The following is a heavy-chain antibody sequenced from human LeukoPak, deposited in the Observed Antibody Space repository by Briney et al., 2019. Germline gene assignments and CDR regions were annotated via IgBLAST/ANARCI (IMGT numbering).Heavy chain of an antibody. V-gene: IGHV4-59*08. Sequence: SETLSLTCTVSGGSISSYYWSWIRQPPGKGLEWIGYIYYSGGTNYNPSLKSRVTISVDTSKNQFSLRLSSVTAADTAVYYCARLRDDILTGYHFDYWGQGTLVTVSS. CDR2: IYYSGGT. CDR1: GGSISSYY. J-gene: IGHJ4*02. CDR3: ARLRDDILTGYHFDY. D-gene: IGHD3-9*01.